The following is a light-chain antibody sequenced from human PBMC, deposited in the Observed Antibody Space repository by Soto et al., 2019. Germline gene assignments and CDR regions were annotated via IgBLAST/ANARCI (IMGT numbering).Light chain of an antibody. CDR2: GAS. CDR3: QQYGSSRWT. CDR1: QSVASSS. Sequence: EIVLTQSPGTLSLSPGERATLSCRASQSVASSSIAWYQQRLGQAPRLLIYGASSRATGIPDRFSGSGSGTDFTLTISRLEPEDFAVYYCQQYGSSRWTFGQGTKVDIK. V-gene: IGKV3-20*01. J-gene: IGKJ1*01.